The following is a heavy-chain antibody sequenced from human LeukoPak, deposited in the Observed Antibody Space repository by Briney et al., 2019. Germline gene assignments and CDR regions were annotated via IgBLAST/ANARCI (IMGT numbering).Heavy chain of an antibody. CDR3: ARDPLAYCGGDCYSLDY. V-gene: IGHV3-30-3*01. CDR2: ISYDGSNK. Sequence: GGSLRLSCAASGFTFSSYAMQWVRQAPGKGLEWVAVISYDGSNKYYADSVKGRFTISRDNSKNTLYLQMNSLRAEDTAVYYCARDPLAYCGGDCYSLDYWGQGTLVTVSS. J-gene: IGHJ4*02. CDR1: GFTFSSYA. D-gene: IGHD2-21*02.